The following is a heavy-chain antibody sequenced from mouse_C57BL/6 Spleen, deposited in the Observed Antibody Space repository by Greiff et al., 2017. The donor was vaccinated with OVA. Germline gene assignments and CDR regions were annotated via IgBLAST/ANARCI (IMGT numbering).Heavy chain of an antibody. V-gene: IGHV8-12*01. Sequence: QVTLKESGPGILQSSQTLSLTCSFSGFSLSTSGMGVSWIRQPSGKGLEWLAHIYWDDDKRYNPSLKSRLTISKDTSRNQVFLKITSVDTADTATYYCARGDYGSSSYWYFDVWGTGTTVTVSS. CDR3: ARGDYGSSSYWYFDV. J-gene: IGHJ1*03. CDR2: IYWDDDK. D-gene: IGHD1-1*01. CDR1: GFSLSTSGMG.